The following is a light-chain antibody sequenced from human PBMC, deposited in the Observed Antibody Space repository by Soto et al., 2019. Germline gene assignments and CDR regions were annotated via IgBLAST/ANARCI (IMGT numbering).Light chain of an antibody. J-gene: IGKJ4*01. V-gene: IGKV1-9*01. Sequence: IQLTQSPSSLSASVGDRVTITCRASQDIAIYSAWYQQKPGEAPKLLTYAASTLYGGVPARFSGSGSGTDFALTITSLQAEDFATYYCQQLRMYPSTFGGGTKVDIK. CDR2: AAS. CDR1: QDIAIY. CDR3: QQLRMYPST.